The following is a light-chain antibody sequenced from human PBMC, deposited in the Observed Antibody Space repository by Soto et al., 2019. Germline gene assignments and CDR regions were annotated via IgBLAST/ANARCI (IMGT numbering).Light chain of an antibody. Sequence: QSALTQPASVSGSPGQSITISCTGSSSDVGGYKYVSWYQQHPGKAPKLMIFEVSNRPSGVSNRFFGSKSGNTASLTISGLQAEDEGDYYCCSYTGGTTLVCGGGTKLTVL. J-gene: IGLJ2*01. CDR1: SSDVGGYKY. CDR3: CSYTGGTTLV. CDR2: EVS. V-gene: IGLV2-14*01.